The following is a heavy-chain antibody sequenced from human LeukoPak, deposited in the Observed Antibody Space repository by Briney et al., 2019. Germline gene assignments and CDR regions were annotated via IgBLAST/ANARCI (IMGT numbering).Heavy chain of an antibody. CDR3: AKDRPHYYYGSGSYYAQYDAFDI. D-gene: IGHD3-10*01. CDR1: GFTFSSYA. CDR2: SSGSGGSA. J-gene: IGHJ3*02. Sequence: GGSLRLSCAASGFTFSSYAISWVRQAPGKGLEWVSASSGSGGSAYYADSVKGRFTISRDNSKNTLYLQVNSLRAEDTALYYCAKDRPHYYYGSGSYYAQYDAFDIWGQGTMVTVSS. V-gene: IGHV3-23*01.